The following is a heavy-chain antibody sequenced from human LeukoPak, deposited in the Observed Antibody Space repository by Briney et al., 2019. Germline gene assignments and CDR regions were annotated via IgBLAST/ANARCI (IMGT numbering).Heavy chain of an antibody. CDR3: ARGLGYSGYDTDY. Sequence: SETLSLTCAVYGGSFSGYYWSWIRQPPGKGLEWIGEINHSGSTNYNPSLKSRVTISVDTSKNQFSLKLSSVTAADTAVYYCARGLGYSGYDTDYWGQGTLVTVSS. CDR2: INHSGST. V-gene: IGHV4-34*01. CDR1: GGSFSGYY. J-gene: IGHJ4*02. D-gene: IGHD5-12*01.